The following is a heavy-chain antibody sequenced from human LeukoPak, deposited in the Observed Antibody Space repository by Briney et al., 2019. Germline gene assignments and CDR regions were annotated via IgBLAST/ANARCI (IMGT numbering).Heavy chain of an antibody. CDR1: GGSISSGGYC. V-gene: IGHV4-30-2*01. CDR2: IYHSGST. D-gene: IGHD7-27*01. J-gene: IGHJ4*02. CDR3: ARGKTGDFDY. Sequence: SETLSLTCTVSGGSISSGGYCWSWIRQPPGKGLEWIGYIYHSGSTYYNPSLKSRVTISVDRSKNQFSLKLSSVTAADTAVYYCARGKTGDFDYWGQGTLVTVSS.